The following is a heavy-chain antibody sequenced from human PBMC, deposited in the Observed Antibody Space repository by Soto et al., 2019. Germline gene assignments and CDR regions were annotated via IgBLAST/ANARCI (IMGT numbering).Heavy chain of an antibody. Sequence: QVQLVQSGAEVKKPGASVKVSCKVSGYTLTELSMHWVRQAPGKGREWMGGFDPEDGETSYAQKFQGRVTMTEDTSTHPAYMELRSLRSEDTAVYYCATDLGYDYIWGSYRPNDAFDIWGQGTMGTVSS. CDR1: GYTLTELS. D-gene: IGHD3-16*02. V-gene: IGHV1-24*01. CDR3: ATDLGYDYIWGSYRPNDAFDI. J-gene: IGHJ3*02. CDR2: FDPEDGET.